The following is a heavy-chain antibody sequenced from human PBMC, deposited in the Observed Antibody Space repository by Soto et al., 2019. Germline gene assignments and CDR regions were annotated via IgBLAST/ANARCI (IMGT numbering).Heavy chain of an antibody. D-gene: IGHD2-21*01. CDR1: GYTFIHYY. V-gene: IGHV1-46*01. CDR2: INPNGGST. J-gene: IGHJ4*02. Sequence: QVQLVQSGAEVKKPGASVKISCKASGYTFIHYYIHWVRQAPGQGLEWMAIINPNGGSTNYAQKLQGRITVTSDTSTTTVSMELNRLESDDKAVYFCARSLLQGDFWGQGTLVTVSP. CDR3: ARSLLQGDF.